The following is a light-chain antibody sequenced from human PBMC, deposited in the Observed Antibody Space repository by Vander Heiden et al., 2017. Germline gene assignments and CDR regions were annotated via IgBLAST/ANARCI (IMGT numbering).Light chain of an antibody. CDR1: RLGDKY. V-gene: IGLV3-1*01. CDR2: QDN. CDR3: QAWDNNIMM. J-gene: IGLJ3*02. Sequence: YELTQPPSVPVPPGQTASITCSGDRLGDKYACWYQQKPGQSPVLVIYQDNKRPSGIPERFSGSTSANTATLTISGTQPMDEADYYCQAWDNNIMMFGGGTKLTVL.